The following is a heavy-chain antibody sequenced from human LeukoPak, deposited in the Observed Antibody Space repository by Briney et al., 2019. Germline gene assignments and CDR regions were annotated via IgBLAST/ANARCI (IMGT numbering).Heavy chain of an antibody. J-gene: IGHJ4*02. CDR3: ARSIAAVISFDY. D-gene: IGHD6-6*01. CDR1: GYSFTRYW. Sequence: GESLKISCKGSGYSFTRYWIGWVRQMAGKGLEWVGIIYPGDSDTRYSPSFQGQVTISADKSISTAYLQWSSLKASDTAMYFCARSIAAVISFDYWGQGTLVTVSS. V-gene: IGHV5-51*01. CDR2: IYPGDSDT.